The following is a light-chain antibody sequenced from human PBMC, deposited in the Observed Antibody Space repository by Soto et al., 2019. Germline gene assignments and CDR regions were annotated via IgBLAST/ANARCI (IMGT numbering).Light chain of an antibody. CDR1: SSDVGGYNY. CDR2: DVT. CDR3: SSYTSSGNYV. V-gene: IGLV2-14*03. Sequence: QSALTQPASVSGSPGQSIAISCTGSSSDVGGYNYVSWYQHHPGTAPQLMVSDVTNRPSGVSDRFSGSKSGNTASLTISGLQAEDEADYYGSSYTSSGNYVFGTGTKVTVL. J-gene: IGLJ1*01.